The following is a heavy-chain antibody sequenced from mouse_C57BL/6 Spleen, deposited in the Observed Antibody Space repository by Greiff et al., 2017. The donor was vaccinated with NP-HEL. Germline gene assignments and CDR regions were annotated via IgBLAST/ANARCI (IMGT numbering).Heavy chain of an antibody. CDR2: INYDGSST. V-gene: IGHV5-16*01. Sequence: EVKLMESEGGLVQPGSSMKLSCTASGFTFSDYYMAWVRQVPEKGLEWVANINYDGSSTYYLDSLKSRFIISRDNAKNILYLQMSSLKSEDTATYYCARDGDYDGMDYWGQGTSVTVSS. J-gene: IGHJ4*01. D-gene: IGHD2-4*01. CDR1: GFTFSDYY. CDR3: ARDGDYDGMDY.